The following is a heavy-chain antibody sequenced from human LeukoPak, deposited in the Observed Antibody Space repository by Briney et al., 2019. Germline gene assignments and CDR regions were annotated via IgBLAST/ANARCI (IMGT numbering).Heavy chain of an antibody. CDR3: ARPAFYYGMDV. Sequence: QPGGSLRLSCAASGFTFSSYAMSWVRQAPGKGLEWVANIRQDGSEKYHVDSVKGRFTISRDNAKNSLYLQMNGLRAEDTAVYYCARPAFYYGMDVWGQGTTVTVAS. CDR1: GFTFSSYA. D-gene: IGHD2-2*01. J-gene: IGHJ6*02. V-gene: IGHV3-7*01. CDR2: IRQDGSEK.